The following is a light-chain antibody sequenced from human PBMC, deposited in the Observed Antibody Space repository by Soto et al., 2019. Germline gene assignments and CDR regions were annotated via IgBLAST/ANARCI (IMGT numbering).Light chain of an antibody. CDR3: SSYTGSSTSVI. CDR1: SSDVGTYNY. V-gene: IGLV2-14*03. CDR2: DVS. J-gene: IGLJ2*01. Sequence: QSALTQPASVSGSPGQSITISCTGTSSDVGTYNYVSWYQQHPGKAPKVMIYDVSNRPSGVSNRFSGSKSGNTASLTISGLQAEDEADYYCSSYTGSSTSVIFGGATNFTVL.